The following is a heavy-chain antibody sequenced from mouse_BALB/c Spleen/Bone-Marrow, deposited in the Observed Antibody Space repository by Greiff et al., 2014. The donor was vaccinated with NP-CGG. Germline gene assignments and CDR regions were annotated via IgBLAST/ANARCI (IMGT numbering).Heavy chain of an antibody. D-gene: IGHD2-4*01. V-gene: IGHV14-3*02. CDR2: IDPANVNT. J-gene: IGHJ3*01. CDR3: AVYDYEGFAY. CDR1: GFNIKDTY. Sequence: VQLKESGAELVKPGASVKLSCTASGFNIKDTYMHWVKQRPEQGLEWIGRIDPANVNTKYDPKFQGKATITADTSSNTAYLQLSSLTSEDTAVYYCAVYDYEGFAYWGQGTLVTVSA.